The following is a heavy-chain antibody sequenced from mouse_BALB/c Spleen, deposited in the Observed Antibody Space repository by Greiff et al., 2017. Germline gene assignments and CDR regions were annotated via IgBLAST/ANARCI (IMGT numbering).Heavy chain of an antibody. D-gene: IGHD3-3*01. CDR2: IYPGDGST. J-gene: IGHJ2*01. CDR1: GYTFTSYY. V-gene: IGHV1S56*01. CDR3: ARGDGG. Sequence: VQLQQSGPELVKPGASVKMSCKASGYTFTSYYIHWVKQRPGQGLEWIGWIYPGDGSTKYNEKFKGKATLTSDKSSSTAYMELSSLTSEDSAVYYCARGDGGWGQGTTLTVSS.